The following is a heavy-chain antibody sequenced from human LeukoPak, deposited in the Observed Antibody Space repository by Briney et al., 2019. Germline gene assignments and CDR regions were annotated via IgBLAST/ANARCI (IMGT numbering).Heavy chain of an antibody. CDR3: TRDMIRGVVNY. CDR1: GFTFNNYW. V-gene: IGHV3-74*01. J-gene: IGHJ4*02. Sequence: GGSLRLSCAASGFTFNNYWMHWVRQVPGKGQVWVSRINKDGTSTTNADSVKGRFTISRDNAKNMLYLQMNSLRVEDTAVYFCTRDMIRGVVNYWGQGTLVTVSS. CDR2: INKDGTST. D-gene: IGHD3-10*01.